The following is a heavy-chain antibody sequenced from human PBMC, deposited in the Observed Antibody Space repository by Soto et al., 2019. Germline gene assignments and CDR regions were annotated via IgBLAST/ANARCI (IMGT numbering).Heavy chain of an antibody. V-gene: IGHV1-46*01. CDR3: ARDPGGYCSGGSCPVYYYGMDV. CDR2: INPSGGST. CDR1: GYTFTSYY. J-gene: IGHJ6*02. Sequence: ASVKVSCKASGYTFTSYYMHWVRQAPGQGLEWMGIINPSGGSTSYAQKFQGRVTMTRDTSTSTFYMELSSLRSEDTAVYYCARDPGGYCSGGSCPVYYYGMDVWGQGTTVTVSS. D-gene: IGHD2-15*01.